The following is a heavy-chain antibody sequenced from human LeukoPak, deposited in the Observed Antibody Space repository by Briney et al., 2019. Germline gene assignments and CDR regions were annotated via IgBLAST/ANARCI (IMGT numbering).Heavy chain of an antibody. V-gene: IGHV1-2*02. J-gene: IGHJ4*02. D-gene: IGHD6-19*01. CDR1: GYTFTGYY. CDR3: ARGTLTSGWLKY. CDR2: INRNTGGT. Sequence: SVKVSCKASGYTFTGYYMHWVRQAPGQWLEWMGWINRNTGGTNYAQNFQGRVTMTRDTSISTVYMELSRLRSDDTAVYYCARGTLTSGWLKYWGQGTLVAVSS.